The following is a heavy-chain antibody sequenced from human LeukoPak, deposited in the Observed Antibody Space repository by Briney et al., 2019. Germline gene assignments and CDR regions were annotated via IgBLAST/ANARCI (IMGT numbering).Heavy chain of an antibody. Sequence: PGGSLRLSCVASGFTFSDHYMDWVRQAPGKGLEWVGRIRNKGSSYTTEYAASVKGRFIISREDSKNSLFLQMNSLTTEDTAVYYCARPNPSGWYFDYWAREPWSPSPQ. CDR1: GFTFSDHY. D-gene: IGHD6-19*01. CDR2: IRNKGSSYTT. J-gene: IGHJ4*02. CDR3: ARPNPSGWYFDY. V-gene: IGHV3-72*01.